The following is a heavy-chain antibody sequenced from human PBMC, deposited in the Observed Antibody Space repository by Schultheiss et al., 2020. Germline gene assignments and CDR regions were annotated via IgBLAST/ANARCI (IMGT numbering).Heavy chain of an antibody. V-gene: IGHV3-15*01. CDR3: TALHPAYWYFDL. Sequence: GGSLRLSCAASGFTFSSYAMSWVRQAPGKGLEWVGRIKSKTDGGTTDYAAPVKGRFTISRDDSKNTLYLQMNSLKTEDTAVYYCTALHPAYWYFDLWGRGTLVTVAS. CDR2: IKSKTDGGTT. CDR1: GFTFSSYA. D-gene: IGHD6-25*01. J-gene: IGHJ2*01.